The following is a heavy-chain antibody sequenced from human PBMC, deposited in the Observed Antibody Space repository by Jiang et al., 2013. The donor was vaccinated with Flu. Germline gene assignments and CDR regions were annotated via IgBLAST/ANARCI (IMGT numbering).Heavy chain of an antibody. CDR1: GFSLSTSGVG. CDR3: AHRQASGSYFAY. V-gene: IGHV2-5*02. J-gene: IGHJ4*02. D-gene: IGHD6-25*01. CDR2: FFWDDDK. Sequence: KPTQTLTLTCTFSGFSLSTSGVGVGWIRQPPGKALEWLALFFWDDDKRYSPSLKSRLTITKDTSKNQVVLTMTNMDPVDTATYYCAHRQASGSYFAYWGQGNPGHRLL.